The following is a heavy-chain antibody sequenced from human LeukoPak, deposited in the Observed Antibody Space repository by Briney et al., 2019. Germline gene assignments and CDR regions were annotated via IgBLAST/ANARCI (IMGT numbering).Heavy chain of an antibody. D-gene: IGHD6-19*01. V-gene: IGHV4-39*01. CDR2: IYYSGST. CDR1: GFTFSSYW. Sequence: GSLRLSCAASGFTFSSYWMSWVRQAPGKGLEWIGSIYYSGSTYYNPSLKSRVTISVDTSKNQFSLKLSSVTAADTAVYYCARLGDSIAVATYWGQGTLVTVSS. CDR3: ARLGDSIAVATY. J-gene: IGHJ4*02.